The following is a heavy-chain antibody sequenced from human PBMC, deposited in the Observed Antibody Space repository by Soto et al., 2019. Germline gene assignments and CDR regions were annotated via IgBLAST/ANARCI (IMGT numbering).Heavy chain of an antibody. J-gene: IGHJ5*02. CDR1: GYTFTGYY. Sequence: GASVKVSCKASGYTFTGYYMHWVRQAPGQGLEWMGWINPNSGGTNYAQKFQGRVTMTRDTSISTAYMELSRLRSDDTAVYYCARDESSSKRRGYNWFDPWGQGTLVTVSS. D-gene: IGHD6-6*01. CDR3: ARDESSSKRRGYNWFDP. V-gene: IGHV1-2*02. CDR2: INPNSGGT.